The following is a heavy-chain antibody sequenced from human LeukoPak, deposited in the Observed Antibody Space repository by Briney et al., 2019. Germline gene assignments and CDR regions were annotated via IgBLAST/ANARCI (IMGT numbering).Heavy chain of an antibody. CDR3: AREGFGYMDV. J-gene: IGHJ3*01. V-gene: IGHV3-21*01. Sequence: GGSLRLSCAASGFTFSSYAMSWVRQAPGKGLEWVSSISSSSSYIYYADSVKGRFTISRDNAKNSLYLQMNSLRAEDTAVYYCAREGFGYMDVWGQGTMVTVSS. CDR1: GFTFSSYA. D-gene: IGHD5-18*01. CDR2: ISSSSSYI.